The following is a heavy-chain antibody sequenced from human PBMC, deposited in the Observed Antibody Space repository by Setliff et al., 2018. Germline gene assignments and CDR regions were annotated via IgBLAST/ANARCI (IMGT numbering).Heavy chain of an antibody. CDR1: GDTFSTYS. CDR2: IIPLLETA. CDR3: ARDADKYDSTENPIVDY. D-gene: IGHD3-22*01. V-gene: IGHV1-69*06. Sequence: SVKVSCKASGDTFSTYSLSWVRQAPGQGLEWMGGIIPLLETAKYAQKFQGRVTITSDKSTSTGYMELSSLRSEDTAMYYCARDADKYDSTENPIVDYWGQGTPVTVSS. J-gene: IGHJ4*02.